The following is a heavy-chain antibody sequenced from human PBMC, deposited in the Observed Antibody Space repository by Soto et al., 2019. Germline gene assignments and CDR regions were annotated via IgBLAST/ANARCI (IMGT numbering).Heavy chain of an antibody. CDR3: VRDPQSSGWSYNWYDP. V-gene: IGHV3-23*01. Sequence: PGGSLRLSCAASGFTFSSYAMSWVRQAPGKGLEWVSAISGSGGSTYYADSVKGRFTISRDNSKNTLYLQMNTLRAEDTALYYCVRDPQSSGWSYNWYDPWGQGTRVTVSS. D-gene: IGHD6-19*01. J-gene: IGHJ5*02. CDR2: ISGSGGST. CDR1: GFTFSSYA.